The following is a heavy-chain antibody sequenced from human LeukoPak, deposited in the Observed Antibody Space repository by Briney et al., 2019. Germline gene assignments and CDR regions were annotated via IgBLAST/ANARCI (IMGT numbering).Heavy chain of an antibody. J-gene: IGHJ4*02. Sequence: ASVKVSCKASGYTFTSYGISWVRQAPGQGLEWMGWTSAYNGNTNYAQKLQGRVTMTTDTSTSTAYMELRSLRSDDTAVYYCARVRTMVRGVIMRAVDYWGQGTLVTVSS. CDR1: GYTFTSYG. V-gene: IGHV1-18*01. CDR3: ARVRTMVRGVIMRAVDY. CDR2: TSAYNGNT. D-gene: IGHD3-10*01.